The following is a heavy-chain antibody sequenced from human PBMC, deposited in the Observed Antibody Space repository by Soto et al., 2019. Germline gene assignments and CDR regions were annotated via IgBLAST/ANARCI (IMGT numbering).Heavy chain of an antibody. V-gene: IGHV3-23*01. J-gene: IGHJ6*02. D-gene: IGHD2-2*01. CDR2: ISGSGGST. CDR3: ATRRDASYYYYGMDV. Sequence: LRLSCAASGFTFSTYAMSWVRQAPGKGLEWVSAISGSGGSTYYADSVKGRFTISRDNSKSTLFLQMNSLRAEDTAVYYCATRRDASYYYYGMDVWGQGTTVTVSS. CDR1: GFTFSTYA.